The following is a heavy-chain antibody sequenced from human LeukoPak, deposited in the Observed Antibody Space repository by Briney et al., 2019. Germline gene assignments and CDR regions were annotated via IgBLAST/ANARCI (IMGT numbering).Heavy chain of an antibody. D-gene: IGHD3-3*01. V-gene: IGHV1-69*05. CDR3: ARAVSGYDFWSGSSAFDI. Sequence: SVKVSCKASGGTFSSYAISWVRQAPGQGLEWMGGIIPIFGTANYAQKFQGRVTITTDESTSTAYMELSSLRSEDTAVYYCARAVSGYDFWSGSSAFDIWGQGTMVTVSS. CDR2: IIPIFGTA. CDR1: GGTFSSYA. J-gene: IGHJ3*02.